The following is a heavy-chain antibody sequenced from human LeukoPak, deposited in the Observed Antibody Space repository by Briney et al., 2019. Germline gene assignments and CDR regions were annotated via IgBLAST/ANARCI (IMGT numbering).Heavy chain of an antibody. CDR2: VYYSGST. CDR1: GGSISSYY. D-gene: IGHD6-19*01. J-gene: IGHJ6*02. Sequence: KPSETLSLTCTVSGGSISSYYWSWIRQPPGKGLEWIGYVYYSGSTNYNPSLKIRVTISLDTSKNQVSLKLSSVTAADTAVYYCARDKGRSIGVRGYGMDVWGQGTTVTVSS. CDR3: ARDKGRSIGVRGYGMDV. V-gene: IGHV4-59*01.